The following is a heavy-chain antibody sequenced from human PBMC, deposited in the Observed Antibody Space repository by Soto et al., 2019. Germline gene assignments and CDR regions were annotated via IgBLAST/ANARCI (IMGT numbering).Heavy chain of an antibody. J-gene: IGHJ4*02. CDR3: AHSPLGQLLLYFDF. D-gene: IGHD1-1*01. CDR1: GFSLTTSGVG. CDR2: IYWDDEK. Sequence: QITLKESGPTLVNPTQTLTLTCTFSGFSLTTSGVGVGWIRQPPGQALEWLALIYWDDEKRYIPSLKSRLSITKDTSNNQVVLTMTNMDPVDTATYFCAHSPLGQLLLYFDFWGQGTLVTVSS. V-gene: IGHV2-5*02.